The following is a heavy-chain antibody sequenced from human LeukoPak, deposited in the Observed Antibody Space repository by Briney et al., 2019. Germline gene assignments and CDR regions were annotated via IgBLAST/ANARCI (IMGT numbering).Heavy chain of an antibody. CDR3: ARLNRRYCSGGSCYSYYFDY. CDR1: GGSFSGYY. CDR2: INHSGST. D-gene: IGHD2-15*01. V-gene: IGHV4-34*01. J-gene: IGHJ4*02. Sequence: PSGTLSLTCAAYGGSFSGYYWSWIRQPPGKGLEWVGEINHSGSTNYNASLKSRVTISVDTSKNQFSLKLSSVTAADTAVYYCARLNRRYCSGGSCYSYYFDYWGQGTLVTVSS.